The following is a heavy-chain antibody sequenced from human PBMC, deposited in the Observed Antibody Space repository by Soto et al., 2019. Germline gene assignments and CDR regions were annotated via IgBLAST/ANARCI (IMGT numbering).Heavy chain of an antibody. CDR1: GFTFSSYW. V-gene: IGHV3-7*05. Sequence: EVQLVESGGGLVQPGGSLRLSCAASGFTFSSYWMSWVRQAPGKGLEWVANIKQDGSENYYVDSVKGRFTISRDNAKNSLYLQMNRLRAEDTAVYYCARDGRLRGTKRGSSGYVYYYYGMDVWGQGTTLTVSS. D-gene: IGHD5-12*01. CDR2: IKQDGSEN. CDR3: ARDGRLRGTKRGSSGYVYYYYGMDV. J-gene: IGHJ6*02.